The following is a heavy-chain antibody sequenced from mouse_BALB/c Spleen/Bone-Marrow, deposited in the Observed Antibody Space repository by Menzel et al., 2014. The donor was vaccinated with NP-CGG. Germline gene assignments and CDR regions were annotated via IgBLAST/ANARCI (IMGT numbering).Heavy chain of an antibody. CDR1: GDSITSGY. D-gene: IGHD2-10*02. Sequence: EVQLQESGPSLVKPSQTLSLTCSVTGDSITSGYWNRIRKFPGNKLGNMGNISYSGSTYYNPCLKCRFSIPRDTSKNQYYLQLNSVTTEDTATYYCARDWYGIPFDYWGQGTPLTISS. CDR2: ISYSGST. CDR3: ARDWYGIPFDY. J-gene: IGHJ2*01. V-gene: IGHV3-8*02.